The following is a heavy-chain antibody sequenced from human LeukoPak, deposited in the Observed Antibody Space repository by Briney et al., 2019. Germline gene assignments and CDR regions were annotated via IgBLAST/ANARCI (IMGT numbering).Heavy chain of an antibody. CDR1: GYIFTSYG. D-gene: IGHD1-14*01. CDR3: ARDRITGPFDY. V-gene: IGHV1-18*01. CDR2: ISGYNGNT. J-gene: IGHJ4*02. Sequence: ASVKVSCKASGYIFTSYGFSWVRQAPGQGLEWMGWISGYNGNTNYAQKLRGRVTMTRETSTSTAYMELRSLRSDDTAVYYCARDRITGPFDYWDQGTLVTVSS.